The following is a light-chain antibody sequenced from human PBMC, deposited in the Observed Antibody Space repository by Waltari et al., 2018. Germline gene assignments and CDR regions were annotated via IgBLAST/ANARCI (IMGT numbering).Light chain of an antibody. J-gene: IGKJ4*01. Sequence: GDKVTITCRASQGIGSHLSWYQQDPGKAPKLLIYASSTLQGGVPSRFSGSGSGTEFALTISGLQPEDFATYFCLHLNSYPYTFGGGTKVDIK. CDR3: LHLNSYPYT. V-gene: IGKV1-9*01. CDR1: QGIGSH. CDR2: ASS.